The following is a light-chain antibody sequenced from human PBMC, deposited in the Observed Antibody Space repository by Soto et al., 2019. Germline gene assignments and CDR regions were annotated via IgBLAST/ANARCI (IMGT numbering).Light chain of an antibody. CDR2: GAS. V-gene: IGKV3-15*01. CDR3: QQYNNWAQT. Sequence: EIVMTQSPATLSVSPGERATLSCRASQSVSSNLAWYQQKPGQAPRLLMYGASTRATGIPARFSGSGSATEFTHTISSLQSQDFAVHYCQQYNNWAQTFGQRAKV. J-gene: IGKJ1*01. CDR1: QSVSSN.